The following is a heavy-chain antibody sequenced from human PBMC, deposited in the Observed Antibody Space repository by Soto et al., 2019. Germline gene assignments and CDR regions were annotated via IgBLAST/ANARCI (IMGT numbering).Heavy chain of an antibody. D-gene: IGHD4-17*01. CDR1: GGTFSSYA. Sequence: QVQLVQSGAEVKKPGSSVKVSCKASGGTFSSYAISWVRQAPGQGLEWMGGIIPIFGTANYAQKFQGRVTITAEEATSTAYMELSSLRSEDTAVYYCARPPGGGYGDYGYYYYGMDVWGQGTTVTVSS. CDR3: ARPPGGGYGDYGYYYYGMDV. CDR2: IIPIFGTA. J-gene: IGHJ6*02. V-gene: IGHV1-69*12.